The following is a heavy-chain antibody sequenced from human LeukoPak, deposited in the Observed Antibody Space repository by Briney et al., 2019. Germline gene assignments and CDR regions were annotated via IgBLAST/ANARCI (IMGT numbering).Heavy chain of an antibody. CDR3: ARSRTRIAAAGTSPIYYYYGMDV. D-gene: IGHD6-13*01. Sequence: GESLRISCKGSGYSFTSYWISWVRQMPGKGLEWMGRIDPSDSYTNYSPSFQGHVTISADKSISTAYLQWSSLKASDTAMYYCARSRTRIAAAGTSPIYYYYGMDVWGKGTTVTVSS. CDR2: IDPSDSYT. CDR1: GYSFTSYW. V-gene: IGHV5-10-1*01. J-gene: IGHJ6*04.